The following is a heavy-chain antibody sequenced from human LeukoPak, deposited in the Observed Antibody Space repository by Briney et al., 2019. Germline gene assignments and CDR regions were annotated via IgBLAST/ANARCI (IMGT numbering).Heavy chain of an antibody. CDR1: GFTFSSYW. V-gene: IGHV3-74*01. Sequence: GGSLRLSCAASGFTFSSYWMHWVRQAPGKGLVWVSRINTDGSSTSYADSVKGRFTISRDNAKNTLYLQMNSLRAEDTAVYYCARANHDFWSGYYSWGQGTLATVSS. CDR3: ARANHDFWSGYYS. D-gene: IGHD3-3*01. CDR2: INTDGSST. J-gene: IGHJ4*02.